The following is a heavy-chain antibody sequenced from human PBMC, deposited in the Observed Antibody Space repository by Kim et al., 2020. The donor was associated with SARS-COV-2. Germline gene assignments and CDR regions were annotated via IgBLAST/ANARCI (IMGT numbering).Heavy chain of an antibody. CDR3: AGDISSSWYSGDY. Sequence: YVDSVKGRFTISRDNAKNSLYLQMNSLRAEDTAVYYCAGDISSSWYSGDYWGQGNLVTVSS. D-gene: IGHD6-13*01. V-gene: IGHV3-7*03. J-gene: IGHJ4*02.